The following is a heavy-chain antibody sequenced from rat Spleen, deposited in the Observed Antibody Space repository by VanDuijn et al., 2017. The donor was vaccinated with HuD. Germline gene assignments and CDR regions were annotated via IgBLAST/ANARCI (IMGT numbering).Heavy chain of an antibody. D-gene: IGHD1-2*01. CDR2: ISPSGGST. CDR1: GFTFSNYG. Sequence: EVQLVESGGDLIQPGRSLKLSCAASGFTFSNYGMHWIRQAPTKGLEWVSSISPSGGSTYYRDSVKGGFTISRDNAKSTLYLQMDSLRSEDTATYYCTRKAVAAIPYYFDYWGQGVMVTVSS. CDR3: TRKAVAAIPYYFDY. J-gene: IGHJ2*01. V-gene: IGHV5-19*01.